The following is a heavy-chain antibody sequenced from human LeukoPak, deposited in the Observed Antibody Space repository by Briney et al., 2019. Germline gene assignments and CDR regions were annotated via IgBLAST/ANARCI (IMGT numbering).Heavy chain of an antibody. CDR1: SGSFSGYY. V-gene: IGHV4-39*01. CDR3: ARQAPRRDGYYLDAFDI. CDR2: TYYSGST. D-gene: IGHD5-24*01. Sequence: SETLSLTCAVYSGSFSGYYWAWIRQPPGKGLEWIGSTYYSGSTYYNPSLKSRVTISVDTSKNQFSLKLSSVTAADTAVYYCARQAPRRDGYYLDAFDIWGQGTMVTVSS. J-gene: IGHJ3*02.